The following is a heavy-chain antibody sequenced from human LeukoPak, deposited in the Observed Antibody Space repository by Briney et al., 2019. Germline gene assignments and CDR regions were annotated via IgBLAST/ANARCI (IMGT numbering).Heavy chain of an antibody. CDR2: IIPIFGTP. Sequence: GASVKVSCKASGGTFISYTIDWVRQAPGQGLEWMGGIIPIFGTPNYAQKFQGRVTITADESTSTAYMELSSLRSEDTAVFYCARAGHYYYDSSGYYSPWGQGTLVTVSS. J-gene: IGHJ5*02. V-gene: IGHV1-69*01. D-gene: IGHD3-22*01. CDR3: ARAGHYYYDSSGYYSP. CDR1: GGTFISYT.